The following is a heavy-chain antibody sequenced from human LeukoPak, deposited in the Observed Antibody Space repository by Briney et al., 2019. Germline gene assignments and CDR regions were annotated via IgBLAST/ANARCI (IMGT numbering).Heavy chain of an antibody. V-gene: IGHV4-30-4*01. Sequence: SQTLSLTCTVSGGSISSGDYYWSWICQPPGKGLEWIGYIYYSGSTYYNPSLKSRVTISVDTSKNQFSLKLSSVTAADTAVYYCARGTYYDFWSGYAAGGNWFDPWGQGTLVTVSS. J-gene: IGHJ5*02. CDR1: GGSISSGDYY. D-gene: IGHD3-3*01. CDR3: ARGTYYDFWSGYAAGGNWFDP. CDR2: IYYSGST.